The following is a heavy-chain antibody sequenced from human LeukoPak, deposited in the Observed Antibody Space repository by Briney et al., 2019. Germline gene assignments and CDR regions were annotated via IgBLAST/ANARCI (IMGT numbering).Heavy chain of an antibody. V-gene: IGHV4-59*01. CDR1: GGSISSYY. Sequence: PSETLSLTCTVSGGSISSYYWSWIRQPPGKGLEWIGYIYYSGSTNYNPSLKSRVTISVDTSKNQFSLKLSSVTAADTAVYYCARVKYDSSGYYYEFDYWGQGTLVTVSS. CDR2: IYYSGST. CDR3: ARVKYDSSGYYYEFDY. J-gene: IGHJ4*02. D-gene: IGHD3-22*01.